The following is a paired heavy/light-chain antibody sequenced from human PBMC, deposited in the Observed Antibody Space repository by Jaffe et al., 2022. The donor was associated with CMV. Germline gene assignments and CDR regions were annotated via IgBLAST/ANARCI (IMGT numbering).Light chain of an antibody. Sequence: SYVLTQPPSVSVAPGKTARITCGGNNIGSKSVHWYQQKPGQAPVLVIYYDSDRPSGIPERFSGSNSGNTATLTISRVEAGDEADYYCQVWDSSSDRVVFGGGTKLTVL. CDR1: NIGSKS. CDR3: QVWDSSSDRVV. V-gene: IGLV3-21*04. J-gene: IGLJ2*01. CDR2: YDS.
Heavy chain of an antibody. Sequence: QVQLVESGGGLVKPGGSLRLSCAASGFTFSDYYMSWIRQAPGKGLEWVSYISSSSSYTNYADSVKGRFTISRDNAKNSLYLQMNSLRAEDTAVYYCARVGLGYYYYYYMDVWGKGTTVTVSS. CDR2: ISSSSSYT. D-gene: IGHD6-19*01. V-gene: IGHV3-11*06. CDR1: GFTFSDYY. J-gene: IGHJ6*03. CDR3: ARVGLGYYYYYYMDV.